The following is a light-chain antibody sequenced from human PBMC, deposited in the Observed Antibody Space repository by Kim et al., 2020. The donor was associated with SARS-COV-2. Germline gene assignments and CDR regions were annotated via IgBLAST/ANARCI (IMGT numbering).Light chain of an antibody. CDR3: QQLNSYPLT. V-gene: IGKV1-9*01. CDR1: QGISSY. CDR2: AAS. J-gene: IGKJ4*01. Sequence: ASGGDRVTITCRASQGISSYLAWYQQKPGKAPKLLIYAASTLQSGVPSRFSGSGSGTDFTLTISSLQAEDFATDYCQQLNSYPLTFGGGTKVDIK.